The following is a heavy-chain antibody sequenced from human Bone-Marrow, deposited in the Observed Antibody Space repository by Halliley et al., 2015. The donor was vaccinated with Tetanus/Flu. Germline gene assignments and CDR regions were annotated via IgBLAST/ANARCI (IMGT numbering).Heavy chain of an antibody. CDR2: IYHSGST. CDR1: GGSISGFEW. Sequence: TLSLTCAVSGGSISGFEWWSWVRQSPGKGLEWIAEIYHSGSTNKNPSLKSRVTISVDKSKNQFSLNLTSVTAADTAVYYCARGGARRHYASSATGVFDYWGQGTLVTVSS. D-gene: IGHD3-22*01. V-gene: IGHV4-4*02. J-gene: IGHJ4*02. CDR3: ARGGARRHYASSATGVFDY.